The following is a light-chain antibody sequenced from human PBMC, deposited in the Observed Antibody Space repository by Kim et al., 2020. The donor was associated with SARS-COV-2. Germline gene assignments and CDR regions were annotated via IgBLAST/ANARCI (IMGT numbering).Light chain of an antibody. CDR1: QSIRTW. J-gene: IGKJ2*02. CDR2: GTS. Sequence: VGDRVTITCRASQSIRTWLAWFQQKPGTAPKLLIYGTSTLQSGVPSRFSGTGSGSGTEFTLTISSLQPDDFATYYCQEYSNWPMCTFGQGTKLEI. CDR3: QEYSNWPMCT. V-gene: IGKV1-5*01.